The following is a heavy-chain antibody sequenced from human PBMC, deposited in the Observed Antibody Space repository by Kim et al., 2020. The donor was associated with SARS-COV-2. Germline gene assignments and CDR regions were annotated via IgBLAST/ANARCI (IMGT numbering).Heavy chain of an antibody. J-gene: IGHJ6*02. CDR3: ARKQTEFWSGYYYYYYGMDV. CDR1: GGSISSSSYY. D-gene: IGHD3-3*01. Sequence: SETLSLTCTVSGGSISSSSYYWGWIRQPPGKGLEWIGSIYYSGSTYYNPSLKSRVTISVDTSKNQFSLKLSSVTAADTAVYYCARKQTEFWSGYYYYYYGMDVWGQGTTVTVSS. CDR2: IYYSGST. V-gene: IGHV4-39*01.